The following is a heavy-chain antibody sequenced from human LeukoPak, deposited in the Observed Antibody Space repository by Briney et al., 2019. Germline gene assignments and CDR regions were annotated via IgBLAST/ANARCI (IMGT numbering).Heavy chain of an antibody. CDR1: GYTFISCY. J-gene: IGHJ4*02. D-gene: IGHD3-3*01. CDR2: INPSGGRT. CDR3: ARGPPPALLRFLEWLSYFDY. Sequence: WASVKVSCKACGYTFISCYIHWVRQAPGQGLEWMGIINPSGGRTGNAQKSQGRATMTRDMSTSTVYMELSSLRSEDTAVYYCARGPPPALLRFLEWLSYFDYWGQGTLVTVSS. V-gene: IGHV1-46*01.